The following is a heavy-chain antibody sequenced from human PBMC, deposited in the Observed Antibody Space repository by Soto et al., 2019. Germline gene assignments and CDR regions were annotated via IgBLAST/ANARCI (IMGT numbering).Heavy chain of an antibody. J-gene: IGHJ4*02. D-gene: IGHD4-17*01. CDR1: GFMFNDYG. CDR3: ARNYPNYGDYYFNF. CDR2: INWNSRTL. V-gene: IGHV3-48*02. Sequence: QLVESGGGLVQPGRSLTLSCSASGFMFNDYGMNWVRQAPGKGLEWIAYINWNSRTLYYADSVRGRFTISRDNAERSLYLQMNSLREDDTAVYYCARNYPNYGDYYFNFWGQGTLVAASS.